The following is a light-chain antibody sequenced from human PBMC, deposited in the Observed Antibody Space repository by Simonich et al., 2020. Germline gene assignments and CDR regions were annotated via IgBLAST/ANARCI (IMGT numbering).Light chain of an antibody. J-gene: IGLJ3*02. Sequence: QSVLTQPPSASGTPGQRVTISCSGSSSNIGSNTVNWYQQLPGTAPKLLIYSTNQRPSGVPDRFSGSKSGTSASLAISWLQSEDEADYYCAAWDDSLNGWVFGGGTKLTVL. CDR2: STN. CDR3: AAWDDSLNGWV. V-gene: IGLV1-44*01. CDR1: SSNIGSNT.